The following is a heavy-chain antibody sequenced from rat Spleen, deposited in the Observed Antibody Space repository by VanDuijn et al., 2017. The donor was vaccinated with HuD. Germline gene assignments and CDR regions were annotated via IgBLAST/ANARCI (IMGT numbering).Heavy chain of an antibody. CDR3: ARVRITTVGGYYFDY. D-gene: IGHD1-1*01. CDR1: GFTFSDYG. Sequence: EVQLVESDGGLVQPGRSLKLSCAASGFTFSDYGMAWVRQAPTKGLEWVATISYDGSSTYYRDSVKGRFTISRDNAKSTLYLQMDSLRSEDTATYYCARVRITTVGGYYFDYWGQGVMVTVSS. CDR2: ISYDGSST. J-gene: IGHJ2*01. V-gene: IGHV5-29*01.